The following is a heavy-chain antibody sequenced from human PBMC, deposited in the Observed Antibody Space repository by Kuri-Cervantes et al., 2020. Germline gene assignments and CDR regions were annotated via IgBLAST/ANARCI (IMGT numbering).Heavy chain of an antibody. CDR2: IYSGGST. CDR3: ARARKDGKGRYYYGMDV. CDR1: GFTVSSNY. V-gene: IGHV3-53*01. J-gene: IGHJ6*02. Sequence: GGSLRLSCAASGFTVSSNYMSWVRQAPGKGLEWVSLIYSGGSTYYADSVKGRFTISRDNSKNTLYLQMNSLRAEDTAVHYCARARKDGKGRYYYGMDVWGQGTTVTVSS. D-gene: IGHD1-14*01.